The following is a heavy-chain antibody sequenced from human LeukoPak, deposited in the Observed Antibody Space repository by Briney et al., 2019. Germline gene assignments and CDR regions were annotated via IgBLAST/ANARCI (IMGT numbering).Heavy chain of an antibody. Sequence: RKSGPTLVNPTQTLTLTCTFSGFSLSTSGMCVSWIRQPPGKALEWLARIDWDDEEYYSTSLKTRLTISKDTSKNQVVLTMTNMDPVDTATYYCARIRVTGSYRVYPDYWGQGTLVTVSS. CDR1: GFSLSTSGMC. CDR3: ARIRVTGSYRVYPDY. CDR2: IDWDDEE. D-gene: IGHD1-26*01. J-gene: IGHJ4*02. V-gene: IGHV2-70*11.